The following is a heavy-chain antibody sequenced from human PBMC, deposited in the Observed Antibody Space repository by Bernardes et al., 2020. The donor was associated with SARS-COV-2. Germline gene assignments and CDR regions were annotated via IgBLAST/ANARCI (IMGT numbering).Heavy chain of an antibody. J-gene: IGHJ5*02. CDR3: AREVTYCSSTSCYSDPWFDP. D-gene: IGHD2-2*01. CDR2: ISAYNGNT. CDR1: GYTFTSYG. V-gene: IGHV1-18*01. Sequence: ASVKVSCKASGYTFTSYGISWVRQAPGQGLEWMGWISAYNGNTNYAQKLQGRVTMTTDTSTSTAYMELRSLRSDDTAVYYCAREVTYCSSTSCYSDPWFDPWGHGTLVTASS.